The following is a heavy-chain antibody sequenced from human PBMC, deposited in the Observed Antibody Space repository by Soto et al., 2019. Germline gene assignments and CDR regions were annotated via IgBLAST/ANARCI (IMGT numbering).Heavy chain of an antibody. CDR1: GFTVSSNY. D-gene: IGHD2-15*01. CDR3: ARGYCSGGSCYSATIYYYYGMDV. J-gene: IGHJ6*02. CDR2: ISYDGSNK. Sequence: GGSLRLSCAASGFTVSSNYMHWVRQAPDKGLEWVAVISYDGSNKYYADSVKGRFTISRDNSKNTLYLQMNSLRAEDTAVYYCARGYCSGGSCYSATIYYYYGMDVWGQGTTVTVSS. V-gene: IGHV3-30-3*01.